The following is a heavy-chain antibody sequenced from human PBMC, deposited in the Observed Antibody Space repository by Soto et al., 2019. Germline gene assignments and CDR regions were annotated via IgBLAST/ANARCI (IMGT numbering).Heavy chain of an antibody. J-gene: IGHJ6*02. D-gene: IGHD2-21*01. V-gene: IGHV3-53*04. CDR1: GFTASSNK. Sequence: EVQLVESGGGLVQPGGSLRLSCAASGFTASSNKLSWVRQAPGKGLEWVSVIYSGGSTYYADSVKGRFTISRHNSKNTLYLQMNSLRAEDTAVYYCARGDGGGYYYYGMDVWGQGTTVTVSS. CDR2: IYSGGST. CDR3: ARGDGGGYYYYGMDV.